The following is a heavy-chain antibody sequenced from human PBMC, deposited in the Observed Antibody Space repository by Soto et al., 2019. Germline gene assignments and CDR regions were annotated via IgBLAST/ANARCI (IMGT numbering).Heavy chain of an antibody. J-gene: IGHJ4*02. CDR2: IIPFFGTA. D-gene: IGHD4-17*01. Sequence: ASVKVSCKASGGTFSTFGISWVRQSPGQGLEWMGGIIPFFGTARYSQKFEDRITITADESTNTVYMDLRSLTSEDTAIYYCAKSAPMDAGDKYYYDFWGQGALVTVSS. CDR3: AKSAPMDAGDKYYYDF. CDR1: GGTFSTFG. V-gene: IGHV1-69*13.